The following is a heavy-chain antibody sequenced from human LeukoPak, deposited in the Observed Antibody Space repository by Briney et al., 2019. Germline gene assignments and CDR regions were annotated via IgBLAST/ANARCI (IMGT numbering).Heavy chain of an antibody. CDR1: GGTFSSYA. Sequence: SVKVSCKASGGTFSSYAISWVRQAPGQGLEWMGGIIPIFGTANYAQKFQGRVTIITDESTSTAYMELSSLRSEDTAVYYCARVRWEKAAAGPYFDYWGQATLVTVSS. D-gene: IGHD6-13*01. V-gene: IGHV1-69*05. CDR3: ARVRWEKAAAGPYFDY. J-gene: IGHJ4*02. CDR2: IIPIFGTA.